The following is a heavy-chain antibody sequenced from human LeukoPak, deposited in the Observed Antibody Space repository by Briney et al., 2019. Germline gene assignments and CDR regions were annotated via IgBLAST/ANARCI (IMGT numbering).Heavy chain of an antibody. J-gene: IGHJ6*03. CDR2: IRHSGYT. D-gene: IGHD2-21*01. Sequence: PSETLSLTCTVSGDSLSRSNTYWVWLRQTQGQELEWLVTIRHSGYTYNSLSRKVPITMSVSSSKNQFSLSLMSVAAPDTAVYFCARHRGGGGYHYMDVWGKGTTVSVSS. CDR1: GDSLSRSNTY. CDR3: ARHRGGGGYHYMDV. V-gene: IGHV4-39*01.